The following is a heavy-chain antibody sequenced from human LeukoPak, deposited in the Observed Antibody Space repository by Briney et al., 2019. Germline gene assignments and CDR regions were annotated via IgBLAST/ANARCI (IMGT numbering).Heavy chain of an antibody. V-gene: IGHV1-8*01. CDR2: MNPSSGNT. D-gene: IGHD1/OR15-1a*01. CDR1: GYTFNTYD. J-gene: IGHJ4*02. CDR3: ARGFNIMNTKEFDY. Sequence: GASVKVSCKASGYTFNTYDINWVRQASGQGLEWMGWMNPSSGNTGFAQKFQGRVAMTRNTSINTAYLELSSLRTEDTAVYYCARGFNIMNTKEFDYWGQGTLVTVSS.